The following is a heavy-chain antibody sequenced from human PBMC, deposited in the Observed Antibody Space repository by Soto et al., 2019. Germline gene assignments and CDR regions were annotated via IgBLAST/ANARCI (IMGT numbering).Heavy chain of an antibody. CDR1: GFTFSSYG. D-gene: IGHD3-3*01. J-gene: IGHJ4*02. CDR3: AGAFWGGPFDY. Sequence: QVQLVESGGGVVQPGRSLRLSCAASGFTFSSYGMHWVRQAPGKGLEWVAVIWSDGSNKYYADSVKGRFTISRDNSKNALYLQMNSLRDEDTAVYYCAGAFWGGPFDYWGQGTLVTVSS. V-gene: IGHV3-33*01. CDR2: IWSDGSNK.